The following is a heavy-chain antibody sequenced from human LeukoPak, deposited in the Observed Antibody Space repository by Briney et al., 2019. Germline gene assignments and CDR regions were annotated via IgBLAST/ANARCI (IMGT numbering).Heavy chain of an antibody. D-gene: IGHD1-26*01. CDR3: ARGFSGSFYYYYYMDV. CDR2: IYYSGST. V-gene: IGHV4-39*01. J-gene: IGHJ6*03. Sequence: PSETLSLTCAVSGGSISSNSYYWGWIRQPPGKGLEWIGSIYYSGSTYYSPSLKSRVTISVDTSKNQFSLKLSSVTAADTAVYYCARGFSGSFYYYYYMDVWGKGTTVTVSS. CDR1: GGSISSNSYY.